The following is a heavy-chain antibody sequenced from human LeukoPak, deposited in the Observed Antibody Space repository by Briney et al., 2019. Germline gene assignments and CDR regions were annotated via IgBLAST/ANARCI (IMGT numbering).Heavy chain of an antibody. J-gene: IGHJ5*02. CDR3: ARPRGYYIQVGFDP. Sequence: SGPALVKPTQTLTLTCTFSGFSLSTSGMCVSWIRQPPGKALEWLALIYWDDDKRYSPSLKSRLTITKDTSKNQVVLTMTNMDPVDTATYYCARPRGYYIQVGFDPWGQGTLVTVSS. CDR2: IYWDDDK. CDR1: GFSLSTSGMC. D-gene: IGHD3-3*01. V-gene: IGHV2-5*08.